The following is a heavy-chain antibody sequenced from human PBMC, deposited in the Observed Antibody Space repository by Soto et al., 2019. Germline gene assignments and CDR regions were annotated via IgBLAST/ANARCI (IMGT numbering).Heavy chain of an antibody. D-gene: IGHD3-3*01. CDR3: AGGRFFGVDPRHYYYGMDV. Sequence: LSLTCTVSGGSISSYYWSWIRQPPGKGLEWIGYIYYSGSTNYNPSLKSRVTISVDTSKNQFSLKLSSVTAADTAVYYCAGGRFFGVDPRHYYYGMDVWGQGTTVTVSS. CDR2: IYYSGST. CDR1: GGSISSYY. V-gene: IGHV4-59*01. J-gene: IGHJ6*02.